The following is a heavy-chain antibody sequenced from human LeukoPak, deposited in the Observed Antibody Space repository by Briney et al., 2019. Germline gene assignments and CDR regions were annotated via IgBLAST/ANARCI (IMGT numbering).Heavy chain of an antibody. CDR2: VHYSGST. CDR3: ARVAGYSSGWYRYFDL. D-gene: IGHD6-19*01. V-gene: IGHV4-39*01. CDR1: GGSISSSSYY. J-gene: IGHJ2*01. Sequence: PSETLSLTCSVSGGSISSSSYYWGWIRQPPGKGLEWLGTVHYSGSTYYNPSLKSRLTLSVDTSKNQFSLKMSSVTAADTAVYYCARVAGYSSGWYRYFDLWGRGTLVTISS.